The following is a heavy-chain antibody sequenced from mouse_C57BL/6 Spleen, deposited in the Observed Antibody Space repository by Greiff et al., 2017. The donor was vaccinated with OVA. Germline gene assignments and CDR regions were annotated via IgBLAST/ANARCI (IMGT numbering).Heavy chain of an antibody. CDR1: GYAFSSSW. J-gene: IGHJ1*03. Sequence: QVQLQQSGPELVKPGASVKISCKASGYAFSSSWMNWVKQRPGKGLEWIGRIYPGDGDTNYNGKFKGKATLTADKSSSTAYMQLSSLTSEDSAVYFCARGITTVLDWYFDVWGTGTTVTVSS. V-gene: IGHV1-82*01. CDR3: ARGITTVLDWYFDV. D-gene: IGHD1-1*01. CDR2: IYPGDGDT.